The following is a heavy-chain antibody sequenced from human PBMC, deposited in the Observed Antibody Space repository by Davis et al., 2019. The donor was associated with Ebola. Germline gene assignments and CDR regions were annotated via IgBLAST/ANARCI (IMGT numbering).Heavy chain of an antibody. CDR3: ARGWDSSGWKD. CDR2: IYYSGST. D-gene: IGHD6-19*01. J-gene: IGHJ4*02. V-gene: IGHV4-59*01. Sequence: MPSETLSLTCIVSGGYMNSYYWSWVRQPPGKGLEWIGYIYYSGSTNYNPSHKSRVTISVDSSKNQFSLKLSSVTAADTAVYYCARGWDSSGWKDWGQGTLVTVSS. CDR1: GGYMNSYY.